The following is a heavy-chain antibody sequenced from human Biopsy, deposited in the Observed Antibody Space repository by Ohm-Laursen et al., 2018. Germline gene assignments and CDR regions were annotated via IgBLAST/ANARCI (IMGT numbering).Heavy chain of an antibody. CDR2: IFYRGSP. CDR3: ARDYDTSGYYSVS. D-gene: IGHD3-22*01. V-gene: IGHV4-39*01. J-gene: IGHJ5*02. Sequence: SETLSLTCTVSGGSTSNNNYYWGWIRQPPGKGLEWIGNIFYRGSPHYKPSLKSRVNISVATSKNQFSLKLNSVTAADMAVYYCARDYDTSGYYSVSWGQGTLVTVSS. CDR1: GGSTSNNNYY.